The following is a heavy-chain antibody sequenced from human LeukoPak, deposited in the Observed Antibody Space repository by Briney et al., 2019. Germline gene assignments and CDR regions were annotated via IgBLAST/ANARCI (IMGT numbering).Heavy chain of an antibody. Sequence: SETLSLTCTVSGYSISSGYYWGWIRQPPGKGLEWIGSIYHSGSTYYNPSLKSRDTISVDTSKNQFSLKLSSVTAADTAVYYCARGGLYFDYWGQGTLVTVSS. CDR3: ARGGLYFDY. V-gene: IGHV4-38-2*02. J-gene: IGHJ4*02. CDR1: GYSISSGYY. CDR2: IYHSGST.